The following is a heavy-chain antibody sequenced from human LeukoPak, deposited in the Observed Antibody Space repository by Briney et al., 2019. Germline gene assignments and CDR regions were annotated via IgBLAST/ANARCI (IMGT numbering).Heavy chain of an antibody. CDR3: AIQTRGYGGNSVSFDY. J-gene: IGHJ4*02. CDR1: GYTFTSYY. D-gene: IGHD4-23*01. CDR2: INPSGGST. Sequence: ASVKVSCKASGYTFTSYYMHWVRQAPGQGLEWMGIINPSGGSTSYAQKFQGRVTMTRDTSTSTVYMELSSLRSEDTAVYYCAIQTRGYGGNSVSFDYWGQGTLVTVSS. V-gene: IGHV1-46*01.